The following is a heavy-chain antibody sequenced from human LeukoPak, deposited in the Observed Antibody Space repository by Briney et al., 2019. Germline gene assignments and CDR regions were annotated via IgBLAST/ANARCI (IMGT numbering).Heavy chain of an antibody. D-gene: IGHD2-2*01. CDR3: ARGGYCSSTSCYGSLFVDY. CDR2: INPNSGGT. J-gene: IGHJ4*02. CDR1: GYTFTGYY. V-gene: IGHV1-2*04. Sequence: ASVKVSCKASGYTFTGYYMHWVRQAPGQGLEWMGWINPNSGGTNYAQQFQGWVTMTRDTSISTAYMELSRLRSDDTAVYYCARGGYCSSTSCYGSLFVDYWGQGTLVTVSS.